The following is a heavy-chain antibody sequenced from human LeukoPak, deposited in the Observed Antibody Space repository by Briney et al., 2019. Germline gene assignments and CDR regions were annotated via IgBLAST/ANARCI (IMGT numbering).Heavy chain of an antibody. CDR2: IYHSGST. V-gene: IGHV4-31*03. J-gene: IGHJ4*02. D-gene: IGHD6-6*01. CDR3: ARDLGYSSSRGAFDY. CDR1: GGSISSGGYY. Sequence: SETLSLTCTVSGGSISSGGYYWSWIRQHPGKGLEWIGYIYHSGSTYYNPSLKSRVTISVDTSKNQFSLKLSSVTAADTAVYYCARDLGYSSSRGAFDYWGQGTLVTVSS.